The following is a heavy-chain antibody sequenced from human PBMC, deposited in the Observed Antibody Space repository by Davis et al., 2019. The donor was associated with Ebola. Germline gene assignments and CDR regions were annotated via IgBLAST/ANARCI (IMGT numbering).Heavy chain of an antibody. D-gene: IGHD6-19*01. V-gene: IGHV3-30-3*01. CDR1: GFTFSSYA. J-gene: IGHJ6*02. Sequence: PGGSLRLSCAASGFTFSSYAMHWVRQAPGKGLEGVAVISSDGSNTYYADSVEGRFTISRDNSKNTLYLQMNSLRAEDTAVYYCAREAFSWEYSSGWYHNALDVWGQGTTVTVSS. CDR2: ISSDGSNT. CDR3: AREAFSWEYSSGWYHNALDV.